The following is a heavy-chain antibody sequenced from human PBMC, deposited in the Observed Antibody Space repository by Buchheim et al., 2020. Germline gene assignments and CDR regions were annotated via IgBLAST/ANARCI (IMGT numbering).Heavy chain of an antibody. J-gene: IGHJ6*02. CDR1: GFTFSSYA. D-gene: IGHD6-13*01. Sequence: QVQLVESGGGVVQPGRSLRLPCAASGFTFSSYAMHWVRQAPGKGLEWVAVISYDGSNKYYADSVKGRFTISRDNSKNTLYLQMNSLRAEDTAVYYCARGSSWATYYYYGMDVWGQGTT. CDR3: ARGSSWATYYYYGMDV. V-gene: IGHV3-30-3*01. CDR2: ISYDGSNK.